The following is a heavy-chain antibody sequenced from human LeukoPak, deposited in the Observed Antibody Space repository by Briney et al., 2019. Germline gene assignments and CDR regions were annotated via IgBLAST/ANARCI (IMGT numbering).Heavy chain of an antibody. CDR2: IYTSGST. CDR1: GGSISSGSYC. Sequence: PSETLSLTCTVSGGSISSGSYCWSWIRQPAGKGLEWIGRIYTSGSTNYNPSLKSRVTISVDTSKNQFSLKLSSVTAADTAVYYCARALKPRDYDILTGSWRWFDPWGQGTLVTVSS. D-gene: IGHD3-9*01. CDR3: ARALKPRDYDILTGSWRWFDP. V-gene: IGHV4-61*02. J-gene: IGHJ5*02.